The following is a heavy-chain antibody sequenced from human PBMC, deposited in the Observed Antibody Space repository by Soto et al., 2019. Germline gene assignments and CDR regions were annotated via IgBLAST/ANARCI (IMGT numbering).Heavy chain of an antibody. Sequence: GASVKVSCKASGYTFTSYYMHWVRQAPGQGLEWMGIINPSGGSTSYAQKFQGRVTMTRDTSTSTVYMELSSLRSEDTAVYYCARDAKGGNSDDYYYYYGMDVWGQGTTVTVSS. CDR3: ARDAKGGNSDDYYYYYGMDV. CDR1: GYTFTSYY. J-gene: IGHJ6*02. D-gene: IGHD2-21*02. V-gene: IGHV1-46*01. CDR2: INPSGGST.